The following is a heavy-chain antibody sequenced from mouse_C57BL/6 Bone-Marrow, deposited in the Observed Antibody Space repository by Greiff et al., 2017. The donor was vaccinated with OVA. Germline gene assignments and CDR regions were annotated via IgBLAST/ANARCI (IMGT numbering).Heavy chain of an antibody. CDR1: GFNIKDDY. Sequence: VQLKESGAELVRPGASVKLSCTASGFNIKDDYMHWVKQRPEQGLEWIGWIDPENGDTEYASKFQGKATITADTSSNTAYLQLSSLTSEDTAVYYCTGDYDYDGDYFDDWGQGTTLTVSS. D-gene: IGHD2-4*01. CDR3: TGDYDYDGDYFDD. J-gene: IGHJ2*01. V-gene: IGHV14-4*01. CDR2: IDPENGDT.